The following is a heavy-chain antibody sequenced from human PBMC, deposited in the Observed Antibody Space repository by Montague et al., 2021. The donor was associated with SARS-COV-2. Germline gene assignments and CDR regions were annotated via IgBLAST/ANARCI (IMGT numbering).Heavy chain of an antibody. CDR2: IYTSGST. D-gene: IGHD6-6*01. J-gene: IGHJ6*03. V-gene: IGHV4-61*02. CDR3: ARERRIADRQWVYYYHYLDA. Sequence: TLSLTCTVSGDSISCASYYWSWIRQPPGKGLDWIGRIYTSGSTNYXXXLKSRVTISVDTSKNQFSLKLSSVTAADTAVYYCARERRIADRQWVYYYHYLDAWGQGTPVTVSS. CDR1: GDSISCASYY.